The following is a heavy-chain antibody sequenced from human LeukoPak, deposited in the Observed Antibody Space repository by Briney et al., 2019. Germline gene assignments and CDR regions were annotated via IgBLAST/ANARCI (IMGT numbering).Heavy chain of an antibody. V-gene: IGHV3-21*01. Sequence: GGSLRLSCAASGFTFSSYSMNWVRQAPGKGLEWVSSISSSSSYIYYADSVKGRFTISRDNAKNSLYLQMNSLGAEDTAVYYCARDYLVVPAAMWWFDPWGQGTLVTVSS. D-gene: IGHD2-2*01. J-gene: IGHJ5*02. CDR1: GFTFSSYS. CDR2: ISSSSSYI. CDR3: ARDYLVVPAAMWWFDP.